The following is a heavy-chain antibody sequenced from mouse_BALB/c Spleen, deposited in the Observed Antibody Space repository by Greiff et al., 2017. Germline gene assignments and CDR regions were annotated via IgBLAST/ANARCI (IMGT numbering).Heavy chain of an antibody. Sequence: EVKLMESGGGLVQPGGSLKLSCAASGFTFSSYGMSWVRQTPDKRLELVATINSNGGSTYYPDSVKGRFTISRDNAKNNLYLQMSSLKSEDTAMYYCARDDLLRGYFDVWGAGTTVTVSS. J-gene: IGHJ1*01. CDR1: GFTFSSYG. D-gene: IGHD2-1*01. V-gene: IGHV5-6-3*01. CDR2: INSNGGST. CDR3: ARDDLLRGYFDV.